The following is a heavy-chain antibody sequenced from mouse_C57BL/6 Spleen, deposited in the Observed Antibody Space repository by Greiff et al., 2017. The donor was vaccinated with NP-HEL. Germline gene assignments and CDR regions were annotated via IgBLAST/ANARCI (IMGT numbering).Heavy chain of an antibody. Sequence: QVQLKQPGAELVMPGASVKLSCKASGYTFTSYWMHWVKQRPGQGLEWIGEIDPSDSYTNYNQKFKGKSTLTVDKSSSTAYMQLSSLTSEDSAGYYCARGGTAQATGAYWGQGTLVTVSA. J-gene: IGHJ3*01. V-gene: IGHV1-69*01. CDR2: IDPSDSYT. CDR1: GYTFTSYW. D-gene: IGHD3-2*02. CDR3: ARGGTAQATGAY.